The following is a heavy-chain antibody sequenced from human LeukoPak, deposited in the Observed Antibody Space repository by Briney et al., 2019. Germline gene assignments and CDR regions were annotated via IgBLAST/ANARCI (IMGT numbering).Heavy chain of an antibody. Sequence: PSETLSLTCTVSGGSISSGGYYWSWIRQHPGKGLEWIGYIYYSGSTYYNPSLKSRVTISVDTSKNQFSLKLSSVTAADTAVYYCARTVWGSYYDFWSGSDGAFDIWGQGTMVTVSS. D-gene: IGHD3-3*01. CDR1: GGSISSGGYY. V-gene: IGHV4-31*03. J-gene: IGHJ3*02. CDR3: ARTVWGSYYDFWSGSDGAFDI. CDR2: IYYSGST.